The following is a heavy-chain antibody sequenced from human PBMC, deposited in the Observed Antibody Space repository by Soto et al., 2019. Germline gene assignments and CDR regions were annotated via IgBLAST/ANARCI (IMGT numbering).Heavy chain of an antibody. Sequence: SVKVSCKASGYIFTTYSIQWVRQAPGERLQWMGWIKPDNGDTKYSQKFEGRLSLTSDSSASTAYMELSSLTSGDTAIYFCARGQRGLSDFDCWGQGTPVTVSS. J-gene: IGHJ4*02. CDR2: IKPDNGDT. CDR3: ARGQRGLSDFDC. CDR1: GYIFTTYS. V-gene: IGHV1-3*01.